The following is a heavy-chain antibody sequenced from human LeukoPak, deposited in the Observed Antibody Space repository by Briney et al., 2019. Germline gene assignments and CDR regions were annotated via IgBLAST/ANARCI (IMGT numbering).Heavy chain of an antibody. CDR1: GYTFTDYY. J-gene: IGHJ4*02. CDR2: INPNDGDA. V-gene: IGHV1-2*02. CDR3: ARANFLYCSSTTCLFDY. D-gene: IGHD2-2*01. Sequence: ASVKVSCKASGYTFTDYYMHWVRQAPGQGFEWMGWINPNDGDANYAQKFQGRVTMTRDTSISTAHMEVSRLRSDDTAVYYCARANFLYCSSTTCLFDYWGQGTLVTASS.